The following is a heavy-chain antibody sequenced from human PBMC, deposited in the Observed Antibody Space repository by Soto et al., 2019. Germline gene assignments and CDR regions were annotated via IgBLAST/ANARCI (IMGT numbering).Heavy chain of an antibody. V-gene: IGHV4-4*07. D-gene: IGHD1-7*01. CDR2: IYATGTT. CDR3: VRDGTKTLRDWFDP. Sequence: QVQLQESGPGLVKPSETLSLTCTVSGASISGFYWSWIRKSAGKGLEWIGRIYATGTTDYNPSLKSRVMMFVDTSKKQLSLKLRSVTAADTAVYYCVRDGTKTLRDWFDPWGQGISVTVSS. CDR1: GASISGFY. J-gene: IGHJ5*02.